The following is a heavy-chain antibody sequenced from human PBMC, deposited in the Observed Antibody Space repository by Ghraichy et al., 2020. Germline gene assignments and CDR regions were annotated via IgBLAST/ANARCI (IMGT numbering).Heavy chain of an antibody. D-gene: IGHD2-2*01. Sequence: SQTLSLTCTVSGGSISSGDYYWSWIRQPPGKGLEWIGYIYYSGSTYYNPSLKSRVTISVDTSKNQFSLKLSSVTAADTAVYYCARGYLGYCSSTSCYSLDYWGQGTLVTVSS. CDR2: IYYSGST. J-gene: IGHJ4*02. V-gene: IGHV4-30-4*01. CDR1: GGSISSGDYY. CDR3: ARGYLGYCSSTSCYSLDY.